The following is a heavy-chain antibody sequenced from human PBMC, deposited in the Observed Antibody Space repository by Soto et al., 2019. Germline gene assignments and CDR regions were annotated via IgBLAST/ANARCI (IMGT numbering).Heavy chain of an antibody. Sequence: GGSLRLSCAASGFTFSSYAMSWVRQAPGKGLEWVSAISGSGGSTYYADSVKGRFTISRDNSKNTLYLQMNSLRAEDTAVYYGAKDPSASDAFDIWGQGTMVTVSS. D-gene: IGHD6-19*01. J-gene: IGHJ3*02. V-gene: IGHV3-23*01. CDR1: GFTFSSYA. CDR3: AKDPSASDAFDI. CDR2: ISGSGGST.